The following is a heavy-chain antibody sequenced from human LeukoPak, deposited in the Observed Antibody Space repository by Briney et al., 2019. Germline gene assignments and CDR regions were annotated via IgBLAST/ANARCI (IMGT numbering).Heavy chain of an antibody. J-gene: IGHJ5*02. CDR2: ISAYNGNT. CDR3: ARATQAITDFDP. D-gene: IGHD5-24*01. CDR1: GYTFTSYG. V-gene: IGHV1-18*01. Sequence: ASVKVSCKASGYTFTSYGISWVRQAPGQGLEWMGWISAYNGNTNYAQNLQGRVTMTTDTSTSTAYMELRSLRSDDTAVYYCARATQAITDFDPWGQGTLVTVSS.